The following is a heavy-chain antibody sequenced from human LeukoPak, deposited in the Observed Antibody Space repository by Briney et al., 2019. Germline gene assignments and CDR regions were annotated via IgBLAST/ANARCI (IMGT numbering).Heavy chain of an antibody. Sequence: GGSLRLSCAASGFTFSSYWMHWVRQAPGKGLVWVSRINSDGSYTNYADSVKGRFTISRDNARNTLYLQMNSLRAEDTAVYYCARADHVDTAMIDNWGQGTLVTVSS. CDR1: GFTFSSYW. CDR3: ARADHVDTAMIDN. D-gene: IGHD5-18*01. CDR2: INSDGSYT. V-gene: IGHV3-74*01. J-gene: IGHJ4*02.